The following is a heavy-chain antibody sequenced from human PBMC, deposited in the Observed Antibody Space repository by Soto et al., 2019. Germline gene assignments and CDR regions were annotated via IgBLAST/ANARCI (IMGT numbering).Heavy chain of an antibody. CDR1: GYSFTNYC. Sequence: SVKVSCKASGYSFTNYCISWVRQAPGQGLDWMGVIIPLYGTVNYALKFQGRVSITADKSTSTAYMELRSLRSDDTAVYYCARDTYCSSTSCYSPYYYYGMDVWGQGTTVTVSS. J-gene: IGHJ6*02. V-gene: IGHV1-69*06. CDR3: ARDTYCSSTSCYSPYYYYGMDV. CDR2: IIPLYGTV. D-gene: IGHD2-2*02.